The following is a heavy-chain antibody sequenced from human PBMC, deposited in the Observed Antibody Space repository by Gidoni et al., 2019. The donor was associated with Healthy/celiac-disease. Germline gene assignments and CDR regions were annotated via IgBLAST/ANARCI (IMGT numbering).Heavy chain of an antibody. J-gene: IGHJ6*02. D-gene: IGHD6-13*01. CDR1: GGSISSSSYY. CDR2: IYYSGST. Sequence: QLQLQESGPGLVKPSATLSLTCTVSGGSISSSSYYWGWIRQPPGKGLEWIGSIYYSGSTYYNPSLKSRVNISVDTSKNQFSLKLSSVTAADTAVYYCAAEAHSSSWYPPNYYYYGMDVWGQGTTVTVSS. CDR3: AAEAHSSSWYPPNYYYYGMDV. V-gene: IGHV4-39*07.